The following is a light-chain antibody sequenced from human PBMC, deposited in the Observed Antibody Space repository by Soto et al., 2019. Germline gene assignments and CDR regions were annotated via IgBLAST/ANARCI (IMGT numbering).Light chain of an antibody. CDR3: QQYGSSPLT. Sequence: EIVLTQSPGTLSLSPGESATLSCRASQSVSSSYLAWYQQKPGQAPRLLIYGASSWATGIPDRFSGSGSGTDFTLTISRLEPEDFAVYYCQQYGSSPLTFGGGTKVEIK. CDR2: GAS. CDR1: QSVSSSY. V-gene: IGKV3-20*01. J-gene: IGKJ4*01.